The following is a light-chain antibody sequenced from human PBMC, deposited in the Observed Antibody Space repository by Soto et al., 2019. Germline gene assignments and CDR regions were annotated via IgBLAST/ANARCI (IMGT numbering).Light chain of an antibody. Sequence: DIQMTQSPSTLSGSVGDRVTITCRASQTISSWLAWYQQKPGKAPKLLIYKASTLERGVPSRFSGSGSGTEFTLTISSLQPDDFAFYYCQHYNSYSEAFGQGAKVELK. J-gene: IGKJ1*01. CDR1: QTISSW. CDR2: KAS. V-gene: IGKV1-5*03. CDR3: QHYNSYSEA.